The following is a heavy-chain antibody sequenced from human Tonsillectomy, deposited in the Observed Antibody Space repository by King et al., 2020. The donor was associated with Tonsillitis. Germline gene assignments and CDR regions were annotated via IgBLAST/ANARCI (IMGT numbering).Heavy chain of an antibody. Sequence: QLQESGPGLVKPSETLSLTCTVSGGSISSYYWSWIRQPPGKGLEWIGYIYYSGSTHYNPSLTRRVTISVDTSKNQFSLQLSSVTAADTAVYYCARGRRGDSGGYYKNLYWNYWGQGTLVTVSS. CDR1: GGSISSYY. D-gene: IGHD3-22*01. CDR2: IYYSGST. J-gene: IGHJ4*02. CDR3: ARGRRGDSGGYYKNLYWNY. V-gene: IGHV4-59*01.